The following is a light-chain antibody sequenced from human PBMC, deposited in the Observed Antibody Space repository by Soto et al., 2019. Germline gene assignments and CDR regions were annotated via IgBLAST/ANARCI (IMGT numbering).Light chain of an antibody. V-gene: IGKV3-20*01. CDR2: DAS. J-gene: IGKJ1*01. CDR3: QQYGSAPRT. CDR1: QSVSSDS. Sequence: EIVLTQSPGTLSLSPGERAILSCRASQSVSSDSLASYRQKPGQAPRLLVYDASSRATGIPDRFSGSGSGTDFTLTISRLEPEDFAVYYCQQYGSAPRTFGQGTKVEIK.